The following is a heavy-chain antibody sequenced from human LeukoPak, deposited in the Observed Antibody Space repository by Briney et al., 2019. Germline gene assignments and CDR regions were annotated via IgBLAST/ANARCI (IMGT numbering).Heavy chain of an antibody. J-gene: IGHJ3*02. D-gene: IGHD2-2*01. CDR3: ATYCSSTSCSRDAFDI. CDR2: FDPEDGET. V-gene: IGHV1-24*01. Sequence: ASVTVSCKVSGYTLTELSMHWVRQAPGKGLEWLGGFDPEDGETIYAQKFQGRVTMTEDTSTDTAYMELSSLRSEDTAVYYCATYCSSTSCSRDAFDIWGQGTMVTVSS. CDR1: GYTLTELS.